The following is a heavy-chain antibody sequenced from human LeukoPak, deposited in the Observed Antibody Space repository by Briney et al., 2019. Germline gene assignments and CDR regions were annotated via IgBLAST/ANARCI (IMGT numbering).Heavy chain of an antibody. Sequence: KPSETLSLTCTVSGGSISSGRNNWSWIRQPSGKGLEWIGRIYTSGSTSYNHSLTRRVTISVDTAKTKFSLKLSSVTAADTAVYYCARGGSDTMTVTTFLDYWGQGTLVTVSS. CDR2: IYTSGST. CDR1: GGSISSGRNN. V-gene: IGHV4-61*02. D-gene: IGHD4-17*01. J-gene: IGHJ4*02. CDR3: ARGGSDTMTVTTFLDY.